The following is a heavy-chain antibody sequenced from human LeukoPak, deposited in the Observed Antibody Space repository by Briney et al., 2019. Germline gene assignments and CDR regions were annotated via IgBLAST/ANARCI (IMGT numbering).Heavy chain of an antibody. CDR1: GGSISSYY. J-gene: IGHJ4*02. D-gene: IGHD6-13*01. V-gene: IGHV4-59*01. CDR2: IYYSGST. Sequence: SETLSLTCTVSGGSISSYYWSWIRQPPGKGLEWIGYIYYSGSTNYNPSLKSRVTISVDTSKNQFSLKLSSVTAADTAVYYCARKYSSSWSYLDYWGQGTLVTVSS. CDR3: ARKYSSSWSYLDY.